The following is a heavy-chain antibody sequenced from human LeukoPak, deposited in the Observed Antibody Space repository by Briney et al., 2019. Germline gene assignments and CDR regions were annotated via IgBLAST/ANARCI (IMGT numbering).Heavy chain of an antibody. CDR1: GFTFSNAW. D-gene: IGHD3-22*01. J-gene: IGHJ4*02. CDR2: SKSKTDGGTT. Sequence: GGSLRLSCAASGFTFSNAWMSWVRQAPGKGLEWVGRSKSKTDGGTTDYAAPVKGRFTISRDDSKNTLYLQMNSLKTEDTAVYYCTTDVLTYDSSDKMDYWGQGTLVTVSS. CDR3: TTDVLTYDSSDKMDY. V-gene: IGHV3-15*01.